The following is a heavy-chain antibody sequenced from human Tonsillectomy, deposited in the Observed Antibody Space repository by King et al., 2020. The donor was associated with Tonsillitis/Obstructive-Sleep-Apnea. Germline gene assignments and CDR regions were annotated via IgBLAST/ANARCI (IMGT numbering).Heavy chain of an antibody. CDR3: ARAREVNFDS. CDR1: GFTFSTYG. Sequence: VQLVESGGGVVQPGRSLRLSCAASGFTFSTYGMHWVRQAPGKGLEWVAVIWYDGSNKYYADSVKGRFTISRDNSKNTLYLQMNSLRAEDTAVYYCARAREVNFDSWGQGTLVTVSS. J-gene: IGHJ4*02. V-gene: IGHV3-33*01. CDR2: IWYDGSNK. D-gene: IGHD3-3*01.